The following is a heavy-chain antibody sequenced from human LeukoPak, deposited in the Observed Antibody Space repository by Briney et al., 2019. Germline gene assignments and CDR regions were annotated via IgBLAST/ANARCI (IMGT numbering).Heavy chain of an antibody. CDR2: IYTSGST. J-gene: IGHJ6*03. CDR3: AKTPAHRYYYMDV. CDR1: GGSISSYY. V-gene: IGHV4-4*09. Sequence: PSETLSITCTVSGGSISSYYWSWIRQPPGKGLEWIGYIYTSGSTNYNPSLKSRVTISVDTSKNQFSLKLSSVTAADTAVYYCAKTPAHRYYYMDVWGKGTTVTVSS.